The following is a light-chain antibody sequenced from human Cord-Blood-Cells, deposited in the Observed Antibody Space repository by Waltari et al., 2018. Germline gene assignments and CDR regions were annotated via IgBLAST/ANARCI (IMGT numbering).Light chain of an antibody. CDR1: SSDVGGYNY. V-gene: IGLV2-14*01. CDR2: DVS. Sequence: QSALTQPASVSGSPGQSITISCTGTSSDVGGYNYVSWYQQHPGKAPQLMIYDVSKAHSGVSNRFSGSKSGNTASLTISGLQAEDEADYYCSSYTSSSPYVFGTGTKVTVL. CDR3: SSYTSSSPYV. J-gene: IGLJ1*01.